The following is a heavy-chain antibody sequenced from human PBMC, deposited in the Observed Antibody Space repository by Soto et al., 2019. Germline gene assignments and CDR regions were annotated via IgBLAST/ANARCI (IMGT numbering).Heavy chain of an antibody. Sequence: GGSLRLSCAASGFTFSSYAMSWVRQAPGKGLEWVSAISGSGGSTYYADSVKGRFTIPRDNSKNTLYLQMNSLRAEDTAVYYCARATMIVVVITTNYFDYWGQGTLVTVSS. CDR2: ISGSGGST. D-gene: IGHD3-22*01. V-gene: IGHV3-23*01. J-gene: IGHJ4*02. CDR3: ARATMIVVVITTNYFDY. CDR1: GFTFSSYA.